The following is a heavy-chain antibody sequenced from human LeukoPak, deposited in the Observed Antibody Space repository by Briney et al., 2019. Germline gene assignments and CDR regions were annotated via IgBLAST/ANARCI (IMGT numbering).Heavy chain of an antibody. CDR1: GFIFRSYS. J-gene: IGHJ3*02. CDR3: ARVASYAFDI. V-gene: IGHV3-48*01. Sequence: SGGSLRLSCAASGFIFRSYSMNWVRQAPGKGLEWVSYISGGSTTIYYADSVKGRFTISRDNAKSSLYLQMNSLRAEDTAVYYCARVASYAFDIWGQGTMVTVSS. D-gene: IGHD6-6*01. CDR2: ISGGSTTI.